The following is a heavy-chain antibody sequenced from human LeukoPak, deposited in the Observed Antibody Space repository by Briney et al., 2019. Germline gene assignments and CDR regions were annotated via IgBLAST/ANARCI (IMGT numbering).Heavy chain of an antibody. V-gene: IGHV1-3*01. CDR1: GYTFTNYD. D-gene: IGHD2-21*02. CDR3: ARVRAYCGGDCYSLAFDI. J-gene: IGHJ3*02. Sequence: GASVKVSCKTSGYTFTNYDMHWVRQAPGQRLEWMGWINAGNGNTKYSQNFQGRVTITRDTLASTVYMELSSQRSEDTAVYYCARVRAYCGGDCYSLAFDIWGQGTMVTVSS. CDR2: INAGNGNT.